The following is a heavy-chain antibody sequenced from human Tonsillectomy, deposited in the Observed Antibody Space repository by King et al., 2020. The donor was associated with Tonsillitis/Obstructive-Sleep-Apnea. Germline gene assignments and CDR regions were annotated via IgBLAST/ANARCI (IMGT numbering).Heavy chain of an antibody. J-gene: IGHJ4*02. D-gene: IGHD6-19*01. Sequence: VQLVESGGGLVQPGGSLRLSCAASGFTFSNYAISWVRQAPGKGLEWVSGFSGGGDATYYADSVKGRFSIPRDNSKNTVYLQMNSLRAEDTALYYCAKESKSIGYSSGWYDHFDFWGQGTLVTVSS. CDR3: AKESKSIGYSSGWYDHFDF. CDR1: GFTFSNYA. V-gene: IGHV3-23*04. CDR2: FSGGGDAT.